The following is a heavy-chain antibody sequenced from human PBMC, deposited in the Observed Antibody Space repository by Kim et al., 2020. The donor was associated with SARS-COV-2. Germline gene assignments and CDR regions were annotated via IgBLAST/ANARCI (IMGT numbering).Heavy chain of an antibody. CDR3: ARPKGGSYGSGMDV. Sequence: LSLTCAASGFTFSSYAMHWVRPAPGKGLEWVAVISYDGSNKYYADSVKGRFTISRDNSKNTLYLQMNSLRAEDTAVYYCARPKGGSYGSGMDVWGQGTTVTVSS. D-gene: IGHD1-26*01. CDR2: ISYDGSNK. J-gene: IGHJ6*02. CDR1: GFTFSSYA. V-gene: IGHV3-30*04.